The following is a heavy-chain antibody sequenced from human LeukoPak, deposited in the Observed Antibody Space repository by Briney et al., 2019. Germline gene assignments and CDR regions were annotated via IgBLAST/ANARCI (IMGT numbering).Heavy chain of an antibody. V-gene: IGHV3-21*01. CDR2: ISSSSSYI. D-gene: IGHD2-2*02. CDR3: ALGCSSTSCYSL. Sequence: PGGSLRLSCAASGFTFSSYAMSWVRQAPGKGLEWVSSISSSSSYIYYADSVKGRFTISRDNAKNSLYLQMNSLRAEDTAVYYCALGCSSTSCYSLWGQGTLVTVSS. CDR1: GFTFSSYA. J-gene: IGHJ4*02.